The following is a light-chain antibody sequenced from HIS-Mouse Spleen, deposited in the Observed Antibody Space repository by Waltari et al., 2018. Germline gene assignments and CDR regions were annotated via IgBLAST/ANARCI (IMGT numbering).Light chain of an antibody. V-gene: IGLV3-1*01. J-gene: IGLJ1*01. Sequence: SYELTQPPSVSVSPGQTASITCSGDKLGDNYACWYQQKPGQSPVLVIYQDSKRPSGSPGGVAGSNSGNTATLTISGTQAMDEADYYCQAWDSSTGVFGTGTKVTVL. CDR1: KLGDNY. CDR3: QAWDSSTGV. CDR2: QDS.